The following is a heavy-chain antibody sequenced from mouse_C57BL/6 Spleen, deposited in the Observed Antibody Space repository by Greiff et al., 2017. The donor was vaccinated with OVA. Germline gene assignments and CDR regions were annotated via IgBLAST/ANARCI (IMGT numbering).Heavy chain of an antibody. CDR3: ARGYYGSSGY. V-gene: IGHV1-69*01. J-gene: IGHJ2*01. CDR2: IDPSDSYT. Sequence: QVQLQQSGAELVMPGASVKLSCKASGYTFTSYWMHWVKQRPGQGLEWIGKIDPSDSYTNYNQKFKGKSTLTVDKSSSTAYMQLSSLTSEESAVYYCARGYYGSSGYWGQGTTLTVSS. CDR1: GYTFTSYW. D-gene: IGHD1-1*01.